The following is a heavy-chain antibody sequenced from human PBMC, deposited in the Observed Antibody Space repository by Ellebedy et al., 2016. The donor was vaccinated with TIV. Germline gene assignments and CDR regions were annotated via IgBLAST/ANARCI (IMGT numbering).Heavy chain of an antibody. D-gene: IGHD3-10*01. CDR1: GFNFEDHA. CDR3: TGIWFGESAIDY. J-gene: IGHJ4*02. Sequence: PGGSLRLSCRASGFNFEDHAMGWVRQAPGKGLEWLGLIRSKAFGETTEYAAAAAGRFTISRDDSKNIAYLKMDDLKADDTAVYYCTGIWFGESAIDYWGQGTLVTVSS. V-gene: IGHV3-49*04. CDR2: IRSKAFGETT.